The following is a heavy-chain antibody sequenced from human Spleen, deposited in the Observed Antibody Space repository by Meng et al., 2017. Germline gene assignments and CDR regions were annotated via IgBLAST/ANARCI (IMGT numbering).Heavy chain of an antibody. CDR1: GGSFSGYY. Sequence: QGQRQQWGAGLLKPSDTLALTCAVYGGSFSGYYWSWIRQPPGKGLEWIGEINHSGSTNYNPSLKSLVTISVDTSKNQFSLKLSSVTAADTAVYYCARARDGGGWFDYWGQGTLVTVSS. CDR2: INHSGST. D-gene: IGHD5-24*01. V-gene: IGHV4-34*01. CDR3: ARARDGGGWFDY. J-gene: IGHJ4*02.